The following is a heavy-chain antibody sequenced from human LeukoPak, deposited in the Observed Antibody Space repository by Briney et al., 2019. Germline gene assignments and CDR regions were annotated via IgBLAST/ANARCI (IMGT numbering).Heavy chain of an antibody. CDR1: GFTSSNYE. CDR2: INEDGSEK. CDR3: ARAYNWNGVDY. D-gene: IGHD1-1*01. J-gene: IGHJ4*02. Sequence: PGGSLRLSCAASGFTSSNYEMHWVRQAPGKGLEWVANINEDGSEKYYVDSVKGRFTISRDNAKDSLYLQMNSLRAEDTAVYYCARAYNWNGVDYWGQGTLVTVSS. V-gene: IGHV3-7*01.